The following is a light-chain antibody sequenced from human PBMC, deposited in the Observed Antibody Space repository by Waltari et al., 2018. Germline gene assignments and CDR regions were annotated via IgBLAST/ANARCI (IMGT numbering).Light chain of an antibody. CDR1: QTIDNN. V-gene: IGKV3-15*01. CDR2: GAS. J-gene: IGKJ5*01. Sequence: EIVVTQSPATLSVSPGERATLSFSTSQTIDNNRAWYQQKPGQIPRLLIYGASTRAIGIPARFSGSGCGTEFTLTISSLQSEDFAVYYCQQYNNWLSVTFGQGTRLEI. CDR3: QQYNNWLSVT.